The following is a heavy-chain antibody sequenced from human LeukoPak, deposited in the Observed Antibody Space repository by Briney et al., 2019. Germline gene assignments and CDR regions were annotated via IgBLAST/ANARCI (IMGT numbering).Heavy chain of an antibody. J-gene: IGHJ4*02. CDR1: GGSIRSYY. Sequence: SETLSLTCTVSGGSIRSYYWSWIRQPAGKGLEWIGRIYTSGSTNYNPSLKSRVTMSVDTSKNQFSLKLSSVTAADTAVYYCAIQIPYYYGSGGAFDYWGQGTLVTVSS. CDR3: AIQIPYYYGSGGAFDY. V-gene: IGHV4-4*07. CDR2: IYTSGST. D-gene: IGHD3-10*01.